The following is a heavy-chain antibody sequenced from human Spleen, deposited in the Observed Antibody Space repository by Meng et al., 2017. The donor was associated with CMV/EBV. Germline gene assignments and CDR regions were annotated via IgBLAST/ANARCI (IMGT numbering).Heavy chain of an antibody. J-gene: IGHJ4*02. Sequence: GGSLRLSCAASGFTFSDYNMNWVRQAPGKGLEWVSGVGGSGDNTYYADSVKGRFAISRDNSKNTLYLQVNSLRVEDTAVYYCAKSHLPSGRIAGGRFDHWGQGTLVTVSS. CDR2: VGGSGDNT. D-gene: IGHD1-26*01. CDR1: GFTFSDYN. CDR3: AKSHLPSGRIAGGRFDH. V-gene: IGHV3-23*01.